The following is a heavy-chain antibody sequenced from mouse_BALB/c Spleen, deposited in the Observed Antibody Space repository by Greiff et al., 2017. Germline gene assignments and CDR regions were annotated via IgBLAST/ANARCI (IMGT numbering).Heavy chain of an antibody. V-gene: IGHV1S81*02. J-gene: IGHJ4*01. D-gene: IGHD2-4*01. CDR1: GYTFTSYY. CDR3: TRFLITRAMDY. Sequence: QVQLQQSGAELVKPGASVKLSCKASGYTFTSYYMYWVKQRPGQGLEWIGEINPSNGGTNFNEKFKSKATLTVDKSSSTAYMQLSSLTSEDSAVYYCTRFLITRAMDYWGQGTSVTVSS. CDR2: INPSNGGT.